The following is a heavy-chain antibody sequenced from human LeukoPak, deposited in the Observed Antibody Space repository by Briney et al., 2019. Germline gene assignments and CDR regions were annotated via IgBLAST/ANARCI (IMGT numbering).Heavy chain of an antibody. CDR2: INPSGGSA. D-gene: IGHD2-15*01. Sequence: ASVKVSCKASGYTFTSYYIHWVRQAPGQGLEWMGIINPSGGSATYAQKFQGRVTTTRDTSTSTVYMELSSLRSEDTAAYYCARSGQFDYWGQGTLVTVSS. V-gene: IGHV1-46*01. J-gene: IGHJ4*02. CDR1: GYTFTSYY. CDR3: ARSGQFDY.